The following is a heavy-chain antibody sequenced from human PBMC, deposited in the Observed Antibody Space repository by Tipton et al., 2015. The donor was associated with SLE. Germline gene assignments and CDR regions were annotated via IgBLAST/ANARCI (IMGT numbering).Heavy chain of an antibody. Sequence: TLSLTCTVSGGSISSYYWSWIRQPPGKGLEWIGEINHSGSTNYNPSLKSRVTISVDTSKNQFSLKLSSVTAADTAVYYCARGSSAPNYWGQGTLVTVSS. D-gene: IGHD6-6*01. J-gene: IGHJ4*02. V-gene: IGHV4-34*01. CDR2: INHSGST. CDR1: GGSISSYY. CDR3: ARGSSAPNY.